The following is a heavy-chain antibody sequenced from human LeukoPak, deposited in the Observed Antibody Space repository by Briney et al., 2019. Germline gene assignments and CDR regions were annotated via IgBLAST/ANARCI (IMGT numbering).Heavy chain of an antibody. CDR3: ARLFGGVTTFDY. J-gene: IGHJ4*02. D-gene: IGHD2-8*02. CDR2: MKGDGSHI. V-gene: IGHV3-7*01. CDR1: GITLSNYW. Sequence: GGSLRLSCAASGITLSNYWMHWVRQAPGRGLQWVASMKGDGSHIYYVDSVKGRFTISRDNARNSLYLQMNSLTAEDTAVYYCARLFGGVTTFDYWGQGALVTVSS.